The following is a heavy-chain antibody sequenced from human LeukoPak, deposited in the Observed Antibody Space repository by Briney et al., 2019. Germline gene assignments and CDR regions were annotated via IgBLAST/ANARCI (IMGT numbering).Heavy chain of an antibody. CDR3: ARAPLRGYYYYMDV. J-gene: IGHJ6*03. Sequence: SETLSLTCTVSGGSISSSSYYWGWIRQPPGKGLEWIGSIYYSGSTYYNPSLKSRVTISVDTSKNQFSLKLSSVTAADTAVYYCARAPLRGYYYYMDVWGKGTTVTVSS. D-gene: IGHD3-16*01. CDR2: IYYSGST. CDR1: GGSISSSSYY. V-gene: IGHV4-39*07.